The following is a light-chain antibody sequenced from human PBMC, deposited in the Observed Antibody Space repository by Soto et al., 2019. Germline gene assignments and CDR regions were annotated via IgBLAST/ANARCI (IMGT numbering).Light chain of an antibody. V-gene: IGKV2-28*01. J-gene: IGKJ2*01. CDR2: LGS. CDR1: QSLLHSNGYNY. Sequence: DIVMTQSPLSLPVPPGEPASISCRSSQSLLHSNGYNYLDWYLQKPGQSPQLLIYLGSNRASGVPDRFSGSGSGTDFTRKISRVEAEDVWVYYCLQALQTPRTFGEGTKLEI. CDR3: LQALQTPRT.